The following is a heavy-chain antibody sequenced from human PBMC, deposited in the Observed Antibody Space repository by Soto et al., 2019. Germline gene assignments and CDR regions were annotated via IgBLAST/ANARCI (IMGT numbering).Heavy chain of an antibody. CDR2: ISYDGSNK. CDR3: ARATSCWYKDAFDI. V-gene: IGHV3-30-3*01. CDR1: GFTFSSYA. Sequence: QVQLVESGGGVVQPGRSLRLSCAASGFTFSSYAMHWVRQAPGKGLEWVAVISYDGSNKYYADSVKGRFTISRDNSKNPLYLQMNSLRAEDTAVYYCARATSCWYKDAFDIWCQGTMVTVSS. J-gene: IGHJ3*02. D-gene: IGHD6-19*01.